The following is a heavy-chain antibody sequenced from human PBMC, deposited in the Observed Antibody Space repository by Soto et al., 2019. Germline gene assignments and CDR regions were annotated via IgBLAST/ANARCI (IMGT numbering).Heavy chain of an antibody. CDR3: ATIFRNIVVVVAALDY. D-gene: IGHD2-15*01. V-gene: IGHV1-24*01. CDR2: FDPEDGET. CDR1: GYTLTELS. J-gene: IGHJ4*02. Sequence: GASVKVSCKVSGYTLTELSMHWVRQAPGKGLEWMGGFDPEDGETIYAQKFQGRVTMTEDTSTDTAYMELSSLRSEDTAVYYCATIFRNIVVVVAALDYWGQGTLVTVSS.